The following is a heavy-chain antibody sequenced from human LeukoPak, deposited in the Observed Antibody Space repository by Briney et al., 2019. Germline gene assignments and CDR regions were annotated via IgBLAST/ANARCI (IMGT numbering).Heavy chain of an antibody. Sequence: GGSLRLSCAASGFTVSSNYMSWVRQAPGKGLEWVSYINGDGTTTTYADSVKGRFTISRDNAKNTVYLQMNSQRGEDSAVYYCGRWNYSMDVWGQGTTVTVSS. D-gene: IGHD1-7*01. CDR1: GFTVSSNY. CDR3: GRWNYSMDV. J-gene: IGHJ6*02. CDR2: INGDGTTT. V-gene: IGHV3-74*03.